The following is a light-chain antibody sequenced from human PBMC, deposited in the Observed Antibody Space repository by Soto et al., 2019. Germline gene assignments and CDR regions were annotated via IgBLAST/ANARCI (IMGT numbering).Light chain of an antibody. J-gene: IGKJ2*01. CDR2: AAS. CDR1: QSLSSY. Sequence: DIQMTQSPSSLSASVGDRVTITCRASQSLSSYLNWYQQKPGKAPKLLIYAASSLQSGVPSRFRGSGSGTDFNLTISSLQPEDFATYYCQQSYSTPYTFGQGTKLEIK. CDR3: QQSYSTPYT. V-gene: IGKV1-39*01.